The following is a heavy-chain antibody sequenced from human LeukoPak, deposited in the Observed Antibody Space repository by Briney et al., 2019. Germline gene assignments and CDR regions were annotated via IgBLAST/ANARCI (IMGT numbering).Heavy chain of an antibody. CDR2: MNPNSGNT. D-gene: IGHD2-2*01. Sequence: GASVKVSCKASGYTFTSYDINWVRQATGQGLEWMGWMNPNSGNTGYAQKFQGRVTMTRNTSISTAYMELSTLRSEDTAVYYCARDYCSSTSCHTPYYYYYGMDVWGQGTTVTVSS. CDR1: GYTFTSYD. CDR3: ARDYCSSTSCHTPYYYYYGMDV. V-gene: IGHV1-8*01. J-gene: IGHJ6*02.